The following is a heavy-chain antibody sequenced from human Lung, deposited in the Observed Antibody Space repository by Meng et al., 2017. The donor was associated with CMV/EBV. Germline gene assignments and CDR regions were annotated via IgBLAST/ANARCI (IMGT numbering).Heavy chain of an antibody. CDR3: ASFPPPGKQWLVTDY. D-gene: IGHD6-19*01. V-gene: IGHV4-4*02. CDR2: IYQSGST. J-gene: IGHJ4*02. Sequence: QLTESAPGRRKPSGALSLTCAVSDGAVSSSNGWSWVRQPPGKGLEWIGEIYQSGSTNYNPSLKSRVTISVDKSKNQFSLKLSSVTAADTAVYYCASFPPPGKQWLVTDYWGQGTLVTVSS. CDR1: DGAVSSSNG.